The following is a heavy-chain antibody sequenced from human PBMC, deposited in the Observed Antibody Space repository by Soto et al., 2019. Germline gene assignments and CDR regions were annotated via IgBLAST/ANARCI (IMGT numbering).Heavy chain of an antibody. V-gene: IGHV1-3*01. Sequence: ASVKVSCKASGNTVPNYAIHCVRQAPGQRLEWMGWINAGNGNTKYSQKFQGRVTITRDTSASTAYMELSSLRSEDTAVYYCARGLGLYYFDYWGQGTLVTVSS. D-gene: IGHD1-26*01. CDR2: INAGNGNT. CDR3: ARGLGLYYFDY. CDR1: GNTVPNYA. J-gene: IGHJ4*02.